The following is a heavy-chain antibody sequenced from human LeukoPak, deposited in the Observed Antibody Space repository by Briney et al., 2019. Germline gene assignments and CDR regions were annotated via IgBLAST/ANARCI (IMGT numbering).Heavy chain of an antibody. J-gene: IGHJ3*02. D-gene: IGHD1-14*01. CDR3: ARVRLDRSERNLDAFEN. V-gene: IGHV3-33*01. CDR1: GFTFSNYA. CDR2: VWDAGSNT. Sequence: GRSLRLSCAASGFTFSNYAMHWVRQAPGKGLEWVAAVWDAGSNTHYADSVQGRVTISRDNSKNTVHLQMNSLRAEDTAVYFCARVRLDRSERNLDAFENWGQGTMVTVSS.